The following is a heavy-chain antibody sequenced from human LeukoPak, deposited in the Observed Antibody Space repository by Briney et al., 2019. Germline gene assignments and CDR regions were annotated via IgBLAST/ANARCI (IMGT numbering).Heavy chain of an antibody. V-gene: IGHV3-7*01. CDR2: IKQDGSEK. Sequence: PGGSLRLSCAASGFTFSSYWMSWVRQAPGKGLEWVANIKQDGSEKYYVDSVKGRFTISRDNAKNSLFLQMDSLRAEDTAVYYXXXXXPSSSWYDYWGQGTLVTVSS. CDR1: GFTFSSYW. CDR3: XXXXPSSSWYDY. D-gene: IGHD6-13*01. J-gene: IGHJ4*02.